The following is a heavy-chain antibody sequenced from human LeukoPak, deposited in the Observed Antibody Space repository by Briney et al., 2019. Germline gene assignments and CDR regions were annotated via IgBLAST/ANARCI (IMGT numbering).Heavy chain of an antibody. D-gene: IGHD4-23*01. CDR1: GFVFRNYF. Sequence: GGSLRLSCAASGFVFRNYFMSWVRQAPGKGLEWVASIKNDGSEKYYVDSVKGRFTISRDNAKNSLYLQMNSLRTEDTAVYYCASQDYGDNPGIDYWGQGTLVTVFS. V-gene: IGHV3-7*03. J-gene: IGHJ4*02. CDR3: ASQDYGDNPGIDY. CDR2: IKNDGSEK.